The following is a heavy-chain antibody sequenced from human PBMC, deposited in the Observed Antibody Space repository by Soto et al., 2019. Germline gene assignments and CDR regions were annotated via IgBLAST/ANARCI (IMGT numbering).Heavy chain of an antibody. CDR2: ISSSSSYI. J-gene: IGHJ5*02. CDR1: GFTFSSYS. Sequence: GGSLRLSCAASGFTFSSYSMNWVRQAPGKGLEWVSSISSSSSYIYYADSVKGRFTISRDNAKNSLYLQMNSLRAEDTAVYYCARGLPVRGVIMVPLIGDWFDPWGQGTLVTVSS. CDR3: ARGLPVRGVIMVPLIGDWFDP. V-gene: IGHV3-21*01. D-gene: IGHD3-10*01.